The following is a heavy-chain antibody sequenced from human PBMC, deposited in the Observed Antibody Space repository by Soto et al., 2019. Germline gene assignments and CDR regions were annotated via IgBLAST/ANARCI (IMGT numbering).Heavy chain of an antibody. CDR3: ARENRERTRAFDI. Sequence: SSVKLSCKASGGTFSCYAISWVRQAPGQGLEWMGGIIPIFGTAKYAQKFQGRVTITADESTSTAYMELSSLRSEDTAVYYCARENRERTRAFDIWGQGTMVTVPS. J-gene: IGHJ3*02. V-gene: IGHV1-69*13. CDR2: IIPIFGTA. CDR1: GGTFSCYA.